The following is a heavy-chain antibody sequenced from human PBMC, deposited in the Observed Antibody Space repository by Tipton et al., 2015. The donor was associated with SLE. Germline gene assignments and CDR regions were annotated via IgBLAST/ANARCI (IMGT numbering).Heavy chain of an antibody. J-gene: IGHJ6*02. CDR3: ARVDDSSGYYLNYYYGMDV. CDR1: GFTFSDYD. V-gene: IGHV3-11*04. Sequence: SLRLSCAASGFTFSDYDMSWIRQAPGKGLEWVSYISSSGSTIYYADFVKGRFTISRDNTKNSLYLQMNSLRAEDTAVYYCARVDDSSGYYLNYYYGMDVWGQGTTVTVSS. D-gene: IGHD3-22*01. CDR2: ISSSGSTI.